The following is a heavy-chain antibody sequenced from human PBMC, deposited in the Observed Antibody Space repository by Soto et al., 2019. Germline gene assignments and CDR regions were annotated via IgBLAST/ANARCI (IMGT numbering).Heavy chain of an antibody. D-gene: IGHD4-17*01. CDR1: GFTFTSYG. V-gene: IGHV3-30*03. J-gene: IGHJ4*02. CDR2: ISSDGSNQ. CDR3: AXLDYGDYSSDY. Sequence: QVQLVESGGGVVQPGRSLRLSCAVSGFTFTSYGMHWVRQAPGKGLEWVAVISSDGSNQLYAGSVKGRFTISRDNSRDSLFLQMNSLRPDDTAVYYCAXLDYGDYSSDYWGQGTLVTVSS.